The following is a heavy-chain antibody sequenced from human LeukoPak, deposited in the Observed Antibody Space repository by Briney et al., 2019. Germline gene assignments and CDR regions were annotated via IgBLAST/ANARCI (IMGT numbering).Heavy chain of an antibody. D-gene: IGHD3-22*01. J-gene: IGHJ3*02. Sequence: PGGSLRLSCAASGFTFDDYAMHWVRQAPGKGLEWVSGISWNSGSIGYADSVKGRFTISRDNAKNSLYLQMNSLRAEDTALYYCAKDMSYYYDSSVYAFDIWGQGTMVTVSS. CDR3: AKDMSYYYDSSVYAFDI. V-gene: IGHV3-9*01. CDR2: ISWNSGSI. CDR1: GFTFDDYA.